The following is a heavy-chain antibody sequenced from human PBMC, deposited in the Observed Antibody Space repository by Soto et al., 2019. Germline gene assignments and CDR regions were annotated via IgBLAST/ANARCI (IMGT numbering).Heavy chain of an antibody. D-gene: IGHD3-3*01. CDR1: GFTFSIYG. CDR2: LSGSGTAT. CDR3: AKIDHYDFWSGYHTYFDY. V-gene: IGHV3-23*01. Sequence: PWGCMRLASAASGFTFSIYGMSGVRQDPGRGLEWVSALSGSGTATYYADSVRGRFTISRDNSKNTLYLQMNSLRVDDTAVYYCAKIDHYDFWSGYHTYFDYWGQGALVTVSS. J-gene: IGHJ4*02.